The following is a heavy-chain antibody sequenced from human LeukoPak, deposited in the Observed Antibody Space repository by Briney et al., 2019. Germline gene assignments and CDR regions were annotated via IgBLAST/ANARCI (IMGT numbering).Heavy chain of an antibody. CDR3: ARGTYYYDSSGSAIPLDY. D-gene: IGHD3-22*01. V-gene: IGHV1-2*02. Sequence: ASVKVSCTASGYTFTGYYMHWVRQAPGQGLEWMGWINPNSGGTNYAQKFQGRVTMTRDTSISTAYMELSRLRSDDTAVYYCARGTYYYDSSGSAIPLDYWGQGTLVTVSS. CDR1: GYTFTGYY. CDR2: INPNSGGT. J-gene: IGHJ4*02.